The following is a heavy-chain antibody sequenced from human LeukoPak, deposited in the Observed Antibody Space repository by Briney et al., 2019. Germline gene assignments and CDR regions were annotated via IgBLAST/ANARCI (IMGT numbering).Heavy chain of an antibody. CDR1: GGSISSYY. CDR3: ARDLAAAGTYYYYYYMDV. Sequence: SETLSLTCTVSGGSISSYYWSWIRQPAGTGLEWIGRIYTSGSTNYSPSLESRVTMAVDTSKNQLSLKLGSVTAADTAVYYCARDLAAAGTYYYYYYMDVWGKGTTVTISS. J-gene: IGHJ6*03. D-gene: IGHD6-13*01. V-gene: IGHV4-4*07. CDR2: IYTSGST.